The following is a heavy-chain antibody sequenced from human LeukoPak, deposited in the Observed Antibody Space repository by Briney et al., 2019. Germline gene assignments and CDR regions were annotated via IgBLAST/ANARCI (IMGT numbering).Heavy chain of an antibody. V-gene: IGHV3-48*01. CDR2: ISSSSSTI. J-gene: IGHJ6*02. CDR1: GFTFSSYS. Sequence: GGSLRLSCAASGFTFSSYSMNWVRQAPGKGLEWVSYISSSSSTIYYADSVKGRFTISRDNAKNSLYLQMNSLRAEDTAVYYCAKDYEVWETVAATDYYYGMDVWGQGTTVTVSS. D-gene: IGHD2-15*01. CDR3: AKDYEVWETVAATDYYYGMDV.